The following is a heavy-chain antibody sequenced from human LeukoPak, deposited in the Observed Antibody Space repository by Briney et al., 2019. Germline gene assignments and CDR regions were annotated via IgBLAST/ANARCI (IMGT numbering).Heavy chain of an antibody. D-gene: IGHD3-9*01. Sequence: ASVKVSCKASGYTFTNDDISGVRQATGQGLEGIGKMNPNSGNTGYAQKFQGRVTMTRSTSVSTVHMELNSLTSEDMAVYFCARSASGTGYTAWGQGTLVTVSS. CDR1: GYTFTNDD. CDR2: MNPNSGNT. V-gene: IGHV1-8*01. J-gene: IGHJ4*02. CDR3: ARSASGTGYTA.